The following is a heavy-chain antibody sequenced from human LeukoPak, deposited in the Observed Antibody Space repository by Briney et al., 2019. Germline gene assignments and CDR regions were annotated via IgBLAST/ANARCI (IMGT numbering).Heavy chain of an antibody. V-gene: IGHV4-34*01. J-gene: IGHJ4*02. CDR1: GGSFSGYY. Sequence: SETLSLTCAVYGGSFSGYYWSWIRQPPGKGLEWIGEINHSGSTHYNPSLKSRVTISVDASKNQFSLKLSSVTAADTAVYYCARGRIAAAGTDFDYWGQGTLVTVSS. D-gene: IGHD6-13*01. CDR3: ARGRIAAAGTDFDY. CDR2: INHSGST.